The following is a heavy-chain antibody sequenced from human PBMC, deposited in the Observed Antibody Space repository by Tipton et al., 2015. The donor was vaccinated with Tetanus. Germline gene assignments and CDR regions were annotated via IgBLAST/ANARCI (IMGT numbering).Heavy chain of an antibody. D-gene: IGHD2-21*02. Sequence: SLRLSCEASGFTFSTYAMSWVRQAPGQGLEWLSAIRGSGANTYYADSVKGRFTISRDNSKNTLFLQMSSLRAEDTAIYYCTRDAHYCGDNCYSWVDYWGQGILVTVSS. CDR1: GFTFSTYA. CDR2: IRGSGANT. V-gene: IGHV3-23*01. CDR3: TRDAHYCGDNCYSWVDY. J-gene: IGHJ4*02.